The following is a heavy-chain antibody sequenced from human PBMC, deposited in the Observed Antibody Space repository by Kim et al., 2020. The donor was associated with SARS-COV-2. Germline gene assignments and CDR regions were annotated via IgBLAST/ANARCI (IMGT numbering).Heavy chain of an antibody. Sequence: GGSLRLSCTASGFTFGDYAMSWVRQAPGKGLEWVGFIRSKAYGGTTEYAASVKGRFTISRDDSKSIAYLQMNSLKTEDTAVYYCTRDFGSYYSDYWGQGTLVTVSS. J-gene: IGHJ4*02. CDR2: IRSKAYGGTT. CDR3: TRDFGSYYSDY. D-gene: IGHD1-26*01. V-gene: IGHV3-49*04. CDR1: GFTFGDYA.